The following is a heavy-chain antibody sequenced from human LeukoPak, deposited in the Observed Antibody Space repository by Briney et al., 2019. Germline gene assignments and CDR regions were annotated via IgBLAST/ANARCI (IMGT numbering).Heavy chain of an antibody. CDR2: MNPNSGNT. V-gene: IGHV1-8*01. CDR3: ARGIAAAGSFSYWYFDL. J-gene: IGHJ2*01. D-gene: IGHD6-13*01. CDR1: GYTFTSYD. Sequence: ASVTVSCKASGYTFTSYDINWVRQATGQGLEWMGWMNPNSGNTGYAQKFQGRVTMTRNTSISTAYMELSSLRSEDTAVYYCARGIAAAGSFSYWYFDLWGRGTLVTVSS.